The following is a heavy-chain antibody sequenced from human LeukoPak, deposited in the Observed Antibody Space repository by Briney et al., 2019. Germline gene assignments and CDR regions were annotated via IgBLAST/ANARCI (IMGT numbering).Heavy chain of an antibody. J-gene: IGHJ4*02. D-gene: IGHD1-26*01. V-gene: IGHV3-7*01. CDR2: IKHDGSEK. Sequence: GGSLRLSCAASGFPFSSYWMSWVRQAPGKGLEWVANIKHDGSEKLYIDSEKGRSTITRDNAKNSFFLQMNSLRAEDAAIYYCPRDVGETPLVNYLFDLWGQGTLLTVSS. CDR1: GFPFSSYW. CDR3: PRDVGETPLVNYLFDL.